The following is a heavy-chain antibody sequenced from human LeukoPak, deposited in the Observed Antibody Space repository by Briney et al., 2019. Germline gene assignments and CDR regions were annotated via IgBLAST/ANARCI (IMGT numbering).Heavy chain of an antibody. J-gene: IGHJ3*02. CDR3: ARGYTNYGYVFDI. D-gene: IGHD4-11*01. V-gene: IGHV3-21*04. CDR2: ISSSSSYI. CDR1: GFTFSSYS. Sequence: PGRSLRLSCAGSGFTFSSYSMNCVRQAPGKGLEWLSSISSSSSYIYYADSVKGRFTISRDNARNSLYLQMNNLRVEDTAVYYCARGYTNYGYVFDIWGQGTMVTVSS.